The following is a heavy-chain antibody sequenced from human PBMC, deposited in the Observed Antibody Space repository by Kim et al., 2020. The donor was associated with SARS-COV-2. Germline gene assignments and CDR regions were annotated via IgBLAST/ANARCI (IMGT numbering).Heavy chain of an antibody. Sequence: SETLSLTCTVSGGSISTYYWSWIRQPAGKGLEWIGRIQSNGGIKYNPSLKSRLTMTVDKTKNQFPLRLTYVTAADTAIYYCGRSVPCGVYAFHYWGQGT. V-gene: IGHV4-4*07. CDR1: GGSISTYY. CDR3: GRSVPCGVYAFHY. CDR2: IQSNGGI. D-gene: IGHD6-13*01. J-gene: IGHJ3*01.